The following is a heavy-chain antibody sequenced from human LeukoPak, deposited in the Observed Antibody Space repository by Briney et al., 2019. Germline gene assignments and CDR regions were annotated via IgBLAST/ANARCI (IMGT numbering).Heavy chain of an antibody. V-gene: IGHV4-59*01. J-gene: IGHJ3*02. D-gene: IGHD6-25*01. Sequence: SETLSLXCTXSXGSISTYYWIWIRQPPGKGLEWIGYIYYSGSTNYNPSLKSRVSISVDTSKNQLSLKLSSVTPADTAVYYCARAGRGTGIAASPIWGQGTMVTVSS. CDR1: XGSISTYY. CDR2: IYYSGST. CDR3: ARAGRGTGIAASPI.